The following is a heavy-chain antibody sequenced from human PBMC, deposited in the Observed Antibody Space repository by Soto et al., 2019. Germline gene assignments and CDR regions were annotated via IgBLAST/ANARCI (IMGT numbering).Heavy chain of an antibody. CDR3: ARDGVGGYSGPDY. Sequence: GGTLRLPCAASGFTYSSYSLNWVRQAPGKGLEWVSSISSSSSYIYYADSVKGRFTISRDNAKNSLYLQMNSLRAEDTAVYYCARDGVGGYSGPDYWGRRTLVTV. D-gene: IGHD5-12*01. J-gene: IGHJ4*02. CDR2: ISSSSSYI. CDR1: GFTYSSYS. V-gene: IGHV3-21*01.